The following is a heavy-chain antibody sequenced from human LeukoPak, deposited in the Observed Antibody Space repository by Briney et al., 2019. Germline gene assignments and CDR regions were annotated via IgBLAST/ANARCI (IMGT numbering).Heavy chain of an antibody. CDR3: ARDDNYYYGSGSYYNGLDY. J-gene: IGHJ4*02. Sequence: GGSLRLSCAASGFTFDDYGMSWVRQAPGKGLEWVSGINWNGGSTYYADSVKGRFTISRDNAENSLYLQMNSLRAEDTALYYCARDDNYYYGSGSYYNGLDYWGQGTLVTVSS. CDR1: GFTFDDYG. D-gene: IGHD3-10*01. V-gene: IGHV3-20*04. CDR2: INWNGGST.